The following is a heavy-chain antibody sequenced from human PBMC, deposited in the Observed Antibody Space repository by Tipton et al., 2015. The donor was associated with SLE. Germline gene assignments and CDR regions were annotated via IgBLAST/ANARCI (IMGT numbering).Heavy chain of an antibody. CDR1: GGSISSSSYY. J-gene: IGHJ3*02. Sequence: TLSLTCTVSGGSISSSSYYWGWIRQPPGKGLEWFGGIYYSGSPYYNPSLESRVTISIDTSKNQFSLKLSSVTAADTAVYYCARLFIFGVVIMTDDAFDIWGQGTMVTGSS. CDR3: ARLFIFGVVIMTDDAFDI. D-gene: IGHD3-3*01. V-gene: IGHV4-39*07. CDR2: IYYSGSP.